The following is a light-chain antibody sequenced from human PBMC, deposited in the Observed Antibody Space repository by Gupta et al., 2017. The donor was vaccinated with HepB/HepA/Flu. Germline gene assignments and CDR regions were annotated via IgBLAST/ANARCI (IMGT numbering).Light chain of an antibody. J-gene: IGLJ2*01. V-gene: IGLV3-21*04. CDR3: QMWDSISDHVI. CDR1: NIGSKS. CDR2: YDS. Sequence: SYVLTQPPSVSVAPGKTAKITCGGNNIGSKSVHWYQQRPGQAPVLVIYYDSDRPSGIPERFSGSNSGNTATLTISRVEAGDEADYYCQMWDSISDHVIFGGGTKLTV.